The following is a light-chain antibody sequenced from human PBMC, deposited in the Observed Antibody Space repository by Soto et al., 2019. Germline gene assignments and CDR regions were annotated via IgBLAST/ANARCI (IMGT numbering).Light chain of an antibody. Sequence: SRATVSLNPGERATFSCRASQNVGTFLAWYQLKPGQAPRLVIYGASTRATGIPARFSGSGSGTEFTLTISSLQSEDFAVYYCQQYNNWPPWTVGQRAKV. J-gene: IGKJ1*01. CDR3: QQYNNWPPWT. CDR1: QNVGTF. CDR2: GAS. V-gene: IGKV3-15*01.